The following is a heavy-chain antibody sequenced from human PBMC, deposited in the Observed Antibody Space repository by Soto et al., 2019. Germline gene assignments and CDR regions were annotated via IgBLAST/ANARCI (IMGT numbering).Heavy chain of an antibody. CDR1: GFTFNGYA. CDR3: AKDYGYFFGPGGSCFDQ. V-gene: IGHV3-23*01. J-gene: IGHJ4*02. D-gene: IGHD3-10*02. Sequence: EVRLLQSGGGLVQPGGSLRLSCVASGFTFNGYAMSWVRQIPGKGLEWVASISGSGGATYHADSVKGRFSISRDNSKNTLFLQMSGMRAEDTALYYCAKDYGYFFGPGGSCFDQWGQGALVTVSS. CDR2: ISGSGGAT.